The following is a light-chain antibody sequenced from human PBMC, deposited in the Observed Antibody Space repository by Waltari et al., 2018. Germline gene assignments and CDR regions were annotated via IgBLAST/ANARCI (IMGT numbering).Light chain of an antibody. Sequence: QSVLTQPPSASGTPGQRVPISCSGSSSNIGSNTVNWYQQPPGTAPKLLIYSNKQRPSGVPDRFSASRFGTSASLAISGLQSEDEADYYCAAWDDSLNGVVFGGGTKLTVL. CDR2: SNK. V-gene: IGLV1-44*01. CDR1: SSNIGSNT. J-gene: IGLJ2*01. CDR3: AAWDDSLNGVV.